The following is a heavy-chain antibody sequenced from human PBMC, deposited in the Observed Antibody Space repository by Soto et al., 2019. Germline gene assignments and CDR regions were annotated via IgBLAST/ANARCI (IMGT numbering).Heavy chain of an antibody. CDR2: IIPIFGTA. CDR3: ARVQYSSSPDLYYYYGMDV. V-gene: IGHV1-69*13. Sequence: GASVKVSCKASGGTFSSYAISWVRQAPGQGLEWMGGIIPIFGTANYAQKFQGRVTITADESTSTAYMELSSLRSEDTAVYYCARVQYSSSPDLYYYYGMDVWGQGTTVTVSS. D-gene: IGHD6-6*01. CDR1: GGTFSSYA. J-gene: IGHJ6*02.